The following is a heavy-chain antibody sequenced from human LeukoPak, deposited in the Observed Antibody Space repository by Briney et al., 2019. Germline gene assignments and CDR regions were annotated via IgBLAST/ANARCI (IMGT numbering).Heavy chain of an antibody. J-gene: IGHJ4*02. CDR1: GGSFSGYY. Sequence: SETLSLTCAVYGGSFSGYYWRWIRQTPGKGLEWIGEINHSGSTNYNPSLKSRVTISVDTSKNQFSLKLSSVTAADTAVYYCARGPEAGYSYGEFDYWGQGTLVTVSS. CDR3: ARGPEAGYSYGEFDY. CDR2: INHSGST. D-gene: IGHD5-18*01. V-gene: IGHV4-34*01.